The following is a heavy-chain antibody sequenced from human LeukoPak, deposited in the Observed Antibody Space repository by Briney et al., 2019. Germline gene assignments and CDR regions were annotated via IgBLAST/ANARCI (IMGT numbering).Heavy chain of an antibody. CDR1: GYTFTGYY. D-gene: IGHD3-22*01. Sequence: GASVKVSCKASGYTFTGYYMHWVRQAPGQGLEWMGWINPNSGGTNYAQKFQGRVTMTRDMSISTAYMELSRLRSDDTAVYYCARGPPPTYYYDSSGYPDYWGQGTLVTVSS. V-gene: IGHV1-2*02. CDR3: ARGPPPTYYYDSSGYPDY. CDR2: INPNSGGT. J-gene: IGHJ4*02.